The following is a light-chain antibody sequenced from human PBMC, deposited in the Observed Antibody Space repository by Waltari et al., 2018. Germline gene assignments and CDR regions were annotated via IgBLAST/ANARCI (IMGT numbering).Light chain of an antibody. CDR2: KAS. Sequence: IQVTQSPSTLSASLGDSVTISCRASQGIQTWLAWYQPKEGKAPRLLIYKASILESGVPSRFRGGGSGTEFTLTINSLQPDDFATYYCQPYISDWTFGQGTKVEMK. CDR3: QPYISDWT. V-gene: IGKV1-5*03. CDR1: QGIQTW. J-gene: IGKJ1*01.